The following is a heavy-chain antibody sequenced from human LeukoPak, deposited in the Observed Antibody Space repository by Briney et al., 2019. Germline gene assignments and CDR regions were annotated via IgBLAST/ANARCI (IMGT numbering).Heavy chain of an antibody. D-gene: IGHD6-19*01. CDR2: FDPEDGET. V-gene: IGHV1-24*01. CDR3: ATPGAGSSGWIEAFDP. CDR1: GYTLTELS. Sequence: ASVKVSCKVSGYTLTELSMHWVRQAPGKGLEWMGGFDPEDGETIYAQKFQGRVTMTEDTSTDTAYMELSSLRSEDTAVYYCATPGAGSSGWIEAFDPWGQGTLVTVSS. J-gene: IGHJ5*02.